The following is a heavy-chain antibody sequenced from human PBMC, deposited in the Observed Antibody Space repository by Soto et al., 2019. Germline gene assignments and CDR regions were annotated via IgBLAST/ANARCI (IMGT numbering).Heavy chain of an antibody. CDR1: GFTFSSYA. D-gene: IGHD2-2*01. J-gene: IGHJ4*02. V-gene: IGHV3-23*01. CDR3: AKEIVVVPTAMDALDY. Sequence: EVQLLESGGGLVHPGGSLRLSCVASGFTFSSYAMSWVRQAPGKGLEWVSAISGSGGSTYYADSVKGRFTISRDNSKNTLYLQMNSLRAEDTAVYYCAKEIVVVPTAMDALDYWGQGTLVTVSS. CDR2: ISGSGGST.